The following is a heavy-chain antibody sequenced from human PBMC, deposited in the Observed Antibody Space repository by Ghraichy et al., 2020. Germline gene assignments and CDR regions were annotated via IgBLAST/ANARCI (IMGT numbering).Heavy chain of an antibody. D-gene: IGHD1-26*01. CDR3: LGPYAGAF. CDR1: GGSIGSDSYS. Sequence: SETLSLTCTVSGGSIGSDSYSWSWLRQTAGKGLEWIGRMSSSGTTNYNPSLKSRVSISIDTSKNQFSLNLSSVTAADTAVYYCLGPYAGAFWGQGTLVTVSS. CDR2: MSSSGTT. V-gene: IGHV4-61*02. J-gene: IGHJ4*02.